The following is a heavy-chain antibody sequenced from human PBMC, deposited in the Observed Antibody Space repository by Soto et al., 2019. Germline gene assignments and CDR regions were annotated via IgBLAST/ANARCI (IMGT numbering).Heavy chain of an antibody. J-gene: IGHJ4*02. D-gene: IGHD5-12*01. CDR1: GFTFSRYS. CDR2: IGSSTI. CDR3: ARSGGYGNSLFDY. V-gene: IGHV3-48*02. Sequence: EVQLVESGGGLVQPGGSLRLSCAASGFTFSRYSMNWVRQGPGKGLEWVSYIGSSTIYYADSVKGPFTISRDNAKNSLYLQRNSLRDEDTAVYFCARSGGYGNSLFDYWGQGTLVTASS.